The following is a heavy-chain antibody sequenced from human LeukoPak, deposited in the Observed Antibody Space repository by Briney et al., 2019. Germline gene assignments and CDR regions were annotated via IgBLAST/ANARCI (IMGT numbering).Heavy chain of an antibody. CDR2: ISISGENT. Sequence: GGALRLACAASGFTFSSYAMSWVRQAPGKGLEWVSAISISGENTYYADSVKGRFTISRDTSRNTLYLQMHSLRAEDTAVYYCARLISTSSSRFSDYWGQGALVTVSS. V-gene: IGHV3-23*01. D-gene: IGHD6-6*01. J-gene: IGHJ4*02. CDR1: GFTFSSYA. CDR3: ARLISTSSSRFSDY.